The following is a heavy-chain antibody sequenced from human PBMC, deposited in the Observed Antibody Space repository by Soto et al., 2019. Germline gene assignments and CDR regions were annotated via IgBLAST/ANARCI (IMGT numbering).Heavy chain of an antibody. CDR3: ARDRIWYFFAY. Sequence: GASVKVSCKASGYTFNSYAMHWARQAPGQRLEWMGWINAGNGNTKYSQKFQGRVTITRNTSARTAYMELSSLRSKDTVVYYCARDRIWYFFAYWGKGTLDPVSS. D-gene: IGHD2-8*02. J-gene: IGHJ4*02. CDR1: GYTFNSYA. V-gene: IGHV1-3*01. CDR2: INAGNGNT.